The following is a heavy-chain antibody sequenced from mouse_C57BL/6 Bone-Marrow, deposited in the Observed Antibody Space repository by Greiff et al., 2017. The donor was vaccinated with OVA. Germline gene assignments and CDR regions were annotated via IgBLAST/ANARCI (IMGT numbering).Heavy chain of an antibody. CDR2: IDPSDSET. V-gene: IGHV1-52*01. J-gene: IGHJ3*01. CDR3: ARGGAYYSNWGCAD. D-gene: IGHD2-5*01. CDR1: GYTFTSSW. Sequence: QVQLQQPGAELVRPGSSVKLSCKASGYTFTSSWMHWVKQRPIQGLEWIGNIDPSDSETHYNQKFKDKATLTVDKSSSTAYMQLSSLTSEDSAVYYCARGGAYYSNWGCADWGQGTLVTVSA.